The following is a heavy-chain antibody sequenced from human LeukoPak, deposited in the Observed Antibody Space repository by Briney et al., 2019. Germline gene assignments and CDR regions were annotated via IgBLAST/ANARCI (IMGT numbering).Heavy chain of an antibody. CDR2: ISAYNGNT. J-gene: IGHJ5*02. Sequence: ASVKVSCKASGYTFTSYGISWVRQAPGQGLEWMGWISAYNGNTNYAQKLQGRVTMTTDTSTSTAYMELSSLRSEDTAVYYCATYCGGDCSFDPWGQGTLVTVSS. V-gene: IGHV1-18*01. CDR1: GYTFTSYG. D-gene: IGHD2-21*02. CDR3: ATYCGGDCSFDP.